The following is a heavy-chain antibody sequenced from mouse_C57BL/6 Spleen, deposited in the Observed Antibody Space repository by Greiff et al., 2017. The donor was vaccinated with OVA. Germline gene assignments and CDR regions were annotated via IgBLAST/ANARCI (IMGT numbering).Heavy chain of an antibody. CDR3: ARTGGGYSNYAMDY. CDR1: GFSLTSYG. D-gene: IGHD2-5*01. J-gene: IGHJ4*01. V-gene: IGHV2-2*01. Sequence: VQGVESGPGLVQPSQSLSITCTVSGFSLTSYGVHWVRQSPGKGLEWLGVIWSGGSTDYNAAFISRLSISKDNSKSQVFFKMNSLQADDTAIYYCARTGGGYSNYAMDYWGQGTSVTVSS. CDR2: IWSGGST.